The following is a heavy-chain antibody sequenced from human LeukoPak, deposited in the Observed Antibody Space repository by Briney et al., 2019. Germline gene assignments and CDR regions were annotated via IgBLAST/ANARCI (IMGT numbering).Heavy chain of an antibody. J-gene: IGHJ4*02. D-gene: IGHD3-10*01. Sequence: ASVKVSCKVSGYTLTELSMHWVRKAPGKGLEWTGGFDPEDGETIYAQKFQGRVTMTEDTSTDTAYMELSSLRSEDTAVYYCATGHLVRGSGEDYWGQGTLVTVSS. CDR1: GYTLTELS. CDR3: ATGHLVRGSGEDY. CDR2: FDPEDGET. V-gene: IGHV1-24*01.